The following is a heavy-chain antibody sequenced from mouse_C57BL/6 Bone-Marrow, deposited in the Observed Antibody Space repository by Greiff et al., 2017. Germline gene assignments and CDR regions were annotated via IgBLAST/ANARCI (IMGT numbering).Heavy chain of an antibody. CDR2: IWSGGST. J-gene: IGHJ3*01. CDR1: GFSLTSYG. D-gene: IGHD1-1*01. V-gene: IGHV2-2*01. Sequence: QVQLKESGPGLVQPSQSLSITCTVSGFSLTSYGVHWVRQSPGKGLEWLGVIWSGGSTDYNAAFISRLSISKDNSKSQVFFKMNSLQADDTAIYYWASDYYGSRSWFAYWGQGTLVTVSA. CDR3: ASDYYGSRSWFAY.